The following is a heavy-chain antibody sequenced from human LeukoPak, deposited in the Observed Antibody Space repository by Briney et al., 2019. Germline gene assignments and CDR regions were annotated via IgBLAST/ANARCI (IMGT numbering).Heavy chain of an antibody. CDR2: ISGSGGST. CDR3: AKGLAHYYDSSGYYGAAENAFDI. J-gene: IGHJ3*02. V-gene: IGHV3-23*01. Sequence: GGSLRLSCAASGFTFSIYAMSWVRQAPGKGLEWVSAISGSGGSTYYADSVKGRFTISRDNSKNTLYLQMNSLRAEDTAVYYCAKGLAHYYDSSGYYGAAENAFDIWGQGTMVTVSS. CDR1: GFTFSIYA. D-gene: IGHD3-22*01.